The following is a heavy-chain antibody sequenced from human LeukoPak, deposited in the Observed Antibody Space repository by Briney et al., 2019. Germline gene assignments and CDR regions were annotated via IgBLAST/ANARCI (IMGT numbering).Heavy chain of an antibody. CDR1: GYSFINYG. CDR3: ARDCIGCHGFDF. Sequence: ASVKVSCKTSGYSFINYGITWVRQAPGQGLEWMGWVSAYADNTNYVQKFQGRVSMTTDTSTNTAYMELRSLRPDDTDVYYCARDCIGCHGFDFWGQGTLVTVSS. V-gene: IGHV1-18*01. CDR2: VSAYADNT. J-gene: IGHJ4*02. D-gene: IGHD2-15*01.